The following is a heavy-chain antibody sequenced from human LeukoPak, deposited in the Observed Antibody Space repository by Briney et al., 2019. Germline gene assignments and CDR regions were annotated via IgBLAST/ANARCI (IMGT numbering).Heavy chain of an antibody. V-gene: IGHV4-4*09. CDR1: GGSISSYY. Sequence: SETLSLTCTVSGGSISSYYWSWIRQPPGEGLEWIGYIYTSGSTNYNPSLKSRVTISVDTSKNQFSLKLSSVTAADTAVYYCARHVLLDSSGQGDAFDIWGQGTMVTVSS. J-gene: IGHJ3*02. CDR3: ARHVLLDSSGQGDAFDI. D-gene: IGHD3-22*01. CDR2: IYTSGST.